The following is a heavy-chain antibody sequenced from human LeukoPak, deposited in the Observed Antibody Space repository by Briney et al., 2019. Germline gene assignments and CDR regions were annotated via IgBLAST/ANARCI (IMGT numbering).Heavy chain of an antibody. CDR3: AKDRYYDSSGPSDY. D-gene: IGHD3-22*01. CDR1: GFTFNSYT. V-gene: IGHV3-23*01. J-gene: IGHJ4*02. Sequence: GGSLRLSCAASGFTFNSYTMSWVRQAPGKGLEWVSGISGSGGSTYYADSVKGRFTISRDNSKNTLYLQMNSLRAEDTAVYYCAKDRYYDSSGPSDYWGQGTLVTVSS. CDR2: ISGSGGST.